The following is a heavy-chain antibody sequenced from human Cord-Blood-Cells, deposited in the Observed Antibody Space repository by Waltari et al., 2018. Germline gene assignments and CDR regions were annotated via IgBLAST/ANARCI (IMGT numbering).Heavy chain of an antibody. CDR1: GFTFDDYA. J-gene: IGHJ4*02. D-gene: IGHD2-2*01. CDR3: ASGYCSSTSCPMKDY. V-gene: IGHV3-9*01. CDR2: ISWNSGSI. Sequence: EVQLVESGGGLVQPGRSLRLSCAASGFTFDDYAMSWVRQAPGKGLEWVSGISWNSGSIGYADSVKGRFTISRDNAKNSLYLQMNSLRAEDTALYYCASGYCSSTSCPMKDYWGQGTLVTVSS.